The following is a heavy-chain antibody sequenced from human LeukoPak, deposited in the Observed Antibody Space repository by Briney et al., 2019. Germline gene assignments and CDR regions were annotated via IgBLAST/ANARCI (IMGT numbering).Heavy chain of an antibody. CDR1: GFTFSSYA. Sequence: GGSLRLSCAASGFTFSSYAMSWVRQAPGKGLEWVSAISGSGGSTYYADSVEGRFTISRDNAKNSLYLQMNSLRAEDTAVYYCARDAPGYYPFDYWGQGTLVTVSS. D-gene: IGHD3-9*01. J-gene: IGHJ4*02. CDR3: ARDAPGYYPFDY. V-gene: IGHV3-23*01. CDR2: ISGSGGST.